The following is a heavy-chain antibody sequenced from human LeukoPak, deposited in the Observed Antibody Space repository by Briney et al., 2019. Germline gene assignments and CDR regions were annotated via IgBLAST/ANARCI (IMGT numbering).Heavy chain of an antibody. CDR3: ARDPSSYTYGPSIFDY. V-gene: IGHV1-2*02. D-gene: IGHD5-18*01. CDR1: GYTFTGYY. J-gene: IGHJ4*02. CDR2: VNPNSGDT. Sequence: ASVKVSCKSSGYTFTGYYIHWVRQAPGQGLEWMGWVNPNSGDTNYAQKFQGRVAMTRDTSITTAYMELSRLRSDDTAVYYCARDPSSYTYGPSIFDYWGQGTLVTVSS.